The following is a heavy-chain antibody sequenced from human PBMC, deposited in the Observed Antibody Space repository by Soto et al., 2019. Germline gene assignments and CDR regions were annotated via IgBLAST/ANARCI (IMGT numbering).Heavy chain of an antibody. CDR3: AGDGVGATAFWGYLDY. CDR2: IRFDGSNI. V-gene: IGHV3-33*01. CDR1: GSIFRGYG. J-gene: IGHJ4*02. Sequence: QVLLLESGGGVVQPGRSLRLSCAASGSIFRGYGMHWVRQAPGKGLEWVAVIRFDGSNINYADFVMGRFTISRENSKNRLYLEINSLRVEDTAVHYCAGDGVGATAFWGYLDYWGQGTLVTVSS. D-gene: IGHD2-15*01.